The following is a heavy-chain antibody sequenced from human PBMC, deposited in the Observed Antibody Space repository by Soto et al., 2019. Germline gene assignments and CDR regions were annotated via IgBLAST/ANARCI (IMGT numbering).Heavy chain of an antibody. J-gene: IGHJ6*03. CDR2: MNPNSGNT. V-gene: IGHV1-8*01. Sequence: ASVKVSCKASGYTFTSYDINWVRQATGQGLEWMGWMNPNSGNTGYAQKFQGRVTMTRNTSISTAYMELSSLRSEDTAVYYCARAYYDFWSGYIKNYYYYYMDVWGKGTTVTVSS. CDR3: ARAYYDFWSGYIKNYYYYYMDV. CDR1: GYTFTSYD. D-gene: IGHD3-3*01.